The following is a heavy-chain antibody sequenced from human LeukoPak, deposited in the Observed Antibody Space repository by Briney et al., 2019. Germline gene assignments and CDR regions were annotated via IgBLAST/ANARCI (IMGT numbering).Heavy chain of an antibody. V-gene: IGHV3-48*04. CDR1: GFTFSNYN. CDR2: ISSSGSTI. Sequence: GGSLRLSCAASGFTFSNYNMNWVRQAPGKGLEWVSYISSSGSTIYYADSVKGRFTISRDNAKNSLYLQMNSLRAEDTAVYYCARGGSTYYYGSGSYRGRYYYMDVWGKGTTVTVSS. D-gene: IGHD3-10*01. CDR3: ARGGSTYYYGSGSYRGRYYYMDV. J-gene: IGHJ6*03.